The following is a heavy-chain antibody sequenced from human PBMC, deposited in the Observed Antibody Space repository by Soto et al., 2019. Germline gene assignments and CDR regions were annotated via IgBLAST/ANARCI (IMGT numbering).Heavy chain of an antibody. J-gene: IGHJ6*02. V-gene: IGHV1-46*03. CDR3: ARLYPRIAAAGYYYYYGMDV. CDR1: GYTFTSYY. D-gene: IGHD6-13*01. CDR2: INPSGGST. Sequence: ASVKVSCKASGYTFTSYYMHWVRQAPGQGLECMGIINPSGGSTSYAQKFQGRVTMTRDTSTSTVYMELSSLRSEDTAVYYCARLYPRIAAAGYYYYYGMDVWGQGTTVTVSS.